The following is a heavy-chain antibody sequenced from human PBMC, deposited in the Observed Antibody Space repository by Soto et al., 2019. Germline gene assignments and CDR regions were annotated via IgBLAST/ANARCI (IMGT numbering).Heavy chain of an antibody. Sequence: EVQLVESGGGLVQPGGSLRLSCAASGFTFSSYWMHWVRQAPGKGLVWVSRINSDGSSTSYADSVKGRFTISRDNAKNTLYLQMNRLRAEDTAVYYCARGSGWTGNIYYYYGMDVWGQGATVTVSS. J-gene: IGHJ6*02. CDR3: ARGSGWTGNIYYYYGMDV. D-gene: IGHD6-19*01. CDR2: INSDGSST. CDR1: GFTFSSYW. V-gene: IGHV3-74*01.